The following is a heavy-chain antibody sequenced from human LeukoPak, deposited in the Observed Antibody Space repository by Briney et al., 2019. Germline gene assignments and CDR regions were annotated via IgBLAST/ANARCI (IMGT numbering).Heavy chain of an antibody. J-gene: IGHJ4*02. D-gene: IGHD3-22*01. Sequence: GGSLRLSCAASGFTFSSYGMHWVRQAPGKGLEWVAVISYDGSNKYYADSVKGRFTISRDNSKNTLYLQMNSLRAEDTAIYYCAKDQLADYYDNSGYFDCWGQGTLVTVS. CDR3: AKDQLADYYDNSGYFDC. CDR2: ISYDGSNK. V-gene: IGHV3-30*18. CDR1: GFTFSSYG.